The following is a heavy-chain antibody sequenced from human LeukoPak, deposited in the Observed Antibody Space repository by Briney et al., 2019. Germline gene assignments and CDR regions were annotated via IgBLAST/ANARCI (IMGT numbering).Heavy chain of an antibody. V-gene: IGHV3-23*01. CDR2: ISGSGGST. J-gene: IGHJ4*02. CDR1: GFTFSSYA. CDR3: AKAGSVVVTAMSY. D-gene: IGHD2-21*02. Sequence: GGSLRLSCTASGFTFSSYAMNWVRQAPGKGLVWVSAISGSGGSTYYADSGKGRFTISRDNSKNTLYLQMNSLRAEDTAIYYCAKAGSVVVTAMSYWGQGTLVTVSS.